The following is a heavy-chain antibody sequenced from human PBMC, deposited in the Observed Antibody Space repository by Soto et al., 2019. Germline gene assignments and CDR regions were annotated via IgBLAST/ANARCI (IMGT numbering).Heavy chain of an antibody. CDR2: IDWGDEK. V-gene: IGHV2-70*01. CDR3: ARIRNTRGSGWYYFDY. CDR1: GFPLSTSGMC. Sequence: SRPTLVNPPQTLTLTFTLSGFPLSTSGMCVSWIRQPPGKALEWLALIDWGDEKYYSTSLKTRLTISKDTSKNQVVLTMTNMDPVDTATYYCARIRNTRGSGWYYFDYWGQGTLVTVSS. D-gene: IGHD6-19*01. J-gene: IGHJ4*02.